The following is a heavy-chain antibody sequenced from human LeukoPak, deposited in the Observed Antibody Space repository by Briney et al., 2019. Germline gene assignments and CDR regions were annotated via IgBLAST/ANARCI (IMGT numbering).Heavy chain of an antibody. CDR2: IYYSGST. D-gene: IGHD3-16*01. J-gene: IGHJ5*02. Sequence: SETLSLTCTVSGGSISNYFWNWVRQPPGKGLEWIGYIYYSGSTNYNPSLKSRVTISVDTSKNQFSLKLRSVTAADTAVYYCAREIPTRGKLPGKENWFDPWGQGTLVTVSS. V-gene: IGHV4-59*12. CDR1: GGSISNYF. CDR3: AREIPTRGKLPGKENWFDP.